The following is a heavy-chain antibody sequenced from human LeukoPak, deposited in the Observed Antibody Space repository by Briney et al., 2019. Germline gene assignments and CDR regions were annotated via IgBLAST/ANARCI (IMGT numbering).Heavy chain of an antibody. J-gene: IGHJ4*02. Sequence: ASVKVSCKASGYTFTGYYMHWVRQAPGQGLEWMGWINPNSGGTNYAQKFHGRVTMTRDTSISTAYMELSRLRSDDTAVYYCARDRADGYNPTDYWGQGTLVTVSS. CDR3: ARDRADGYNPTDY. V-gene: IGHV1-2*02. CDR1: GYTFTGYY. CDR2: INPNSGGT. D-gene: IGHD5-12*01.